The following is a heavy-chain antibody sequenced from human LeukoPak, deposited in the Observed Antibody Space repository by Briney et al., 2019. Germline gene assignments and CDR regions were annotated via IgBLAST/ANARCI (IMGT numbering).Heavy chain of an antibody. CDR2: VYYTVST. J-gene: IGHJ4*02. Sequence: SETLSLTCTVSGGSINNYYWTWIRQPPGRGLECIGYVYYTVSTYSTPSLKSRITISVDTSRNQFSLQLISVTAADAAVYYCARDSSTVTTRHFDYWGQGTLVTVSS. V-gene: IGHV4-59*01. D-gene: IGHD4-17*01. CDR3: ARDSSTVTTRHFDY. CDR1: GGSINNYY.